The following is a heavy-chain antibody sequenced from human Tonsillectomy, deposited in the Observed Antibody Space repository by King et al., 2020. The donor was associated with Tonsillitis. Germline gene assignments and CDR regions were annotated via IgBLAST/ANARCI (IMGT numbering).Heavy chain of an antibody. CDR1: GHSFSVND. CDR2: MNPNSGNT. V-gene: IGHV1-8*02. CDR3: ARVGGPVFSGGFVY. J-gene: IGHJ4*02. D-gene: IGHD2-15*01. Sequence: IQLVQSGAEMKKPGASVRVSCKASGHSFSVNDINWVRQAPGQGLEWMGWMNPNSGNTGYSQRFQGRVAMTMNTSTRTAYMELSNLRSEDTAVYYCARVGGPVFSGGFVYWGQGSLVTVSS.